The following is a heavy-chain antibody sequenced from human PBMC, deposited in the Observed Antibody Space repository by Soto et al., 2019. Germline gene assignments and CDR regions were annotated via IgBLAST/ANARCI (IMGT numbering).Heavy chain of an antibody. CDR2: INHSGST. Sequence: SETLSLTCAVYGGSFSGYYWSWIRQPPGKGLEWIGEINHSGSTNYNPSLKSRVTISVDTSKNQFSLKLSSVTAADTAVYYCATAQLHYCSSTSCPDYWGQGTLVTVSS. J-gene: IGHJ4*02. V-gene: IGHV4-34*01. D-gene: IGHD2-2*01. CDR1: GGSFSGYY. CDR3: ATAQLHYCSSTSCPDY.